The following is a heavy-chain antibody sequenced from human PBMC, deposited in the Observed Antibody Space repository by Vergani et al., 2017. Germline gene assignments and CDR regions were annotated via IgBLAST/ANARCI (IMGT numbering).Heavy chain of an antibody. Sequence: QVQVVQSGAEVKKSGASVKFSCKTFGYTFSNYYMHWVRQAPGQGLEWMGIINPSGGHTNYAQKFQGRVTMTRDTSTSTVYMELSSLRSEDTAIYYCARGDYGILTGYRYWGQGTLVTVSA. CDR2: INPSGGHT. CDR1: GYTFSNYY. V-gene: IGHV1-46*03. D-gene: IGHD3-9*01. CDR3: ARGDYGILTGYRY. J-gene: IGHJ4*02.